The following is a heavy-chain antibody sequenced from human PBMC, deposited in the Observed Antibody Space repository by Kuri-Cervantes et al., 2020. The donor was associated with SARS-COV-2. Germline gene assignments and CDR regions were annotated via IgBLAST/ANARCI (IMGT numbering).Heavy chain of an antibody. CDR3: AREYYYGSGRYYGAFDH. D-gene: IGHD3-10*01. CDR1: GYIFTSHN. V-gene: IGHV1-46*01. CDR2: LNPSGGSR. J-gene: IGHJ4*02. Sequence: ASVKVSCKASGYIFTSHNMHWVRQAPGQGLGWMGMLNPSGGSRINTQKFQGRLTMTRDTPTSTVYMELSSLRSDDTAVYYCAREYYYGSGRYYGAFDHWGQGTPVTVSS.